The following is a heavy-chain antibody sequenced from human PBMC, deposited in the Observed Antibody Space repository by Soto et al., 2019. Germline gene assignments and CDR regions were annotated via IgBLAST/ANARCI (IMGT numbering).Heavy chain of an antibody. CDR1: GGTFSSYA. CDR3: ARDQGYYYDSSGYRPDAFDI. J-gene: IGHJ3*02. CDR2: IIPIFGTA. Sequence: QVQLVPSGAEVKKPGSSVKVSCKASGGTFSSYAISWVRQAPGQGLEWMGGIIPIFGTANYAQKFQGRVTITADESTSTAYMELSSLRSEDTAVYYCARDQGYYYDSSGYRPDAFDIWGQGTMVTVSS. V-gene: IGHV1-69*01. D-gene: IGHD3-22*01.